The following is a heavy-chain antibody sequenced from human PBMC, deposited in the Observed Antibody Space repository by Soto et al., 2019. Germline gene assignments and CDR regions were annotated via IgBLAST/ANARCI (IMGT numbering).Heavy chain of an antibody. D-gene: IGHD2-2*01. CDR1: GYTFSNYG. J-gene: IGHJ5*02. CDR2: ISLYSDGT. Sequence: ASVKVSCKTSGYTFSNYGITWVRQAPGQPLEWPGWISLYSDGTNYAQKFQSRVSMTTDTSTTTAYMELRSLRSDDTAVYYCARVVPGAEAWFGPWGQGTLVTVSS. CDR3: ARVVPGAEAWFGP. V-gene: IGHV1-18*01.